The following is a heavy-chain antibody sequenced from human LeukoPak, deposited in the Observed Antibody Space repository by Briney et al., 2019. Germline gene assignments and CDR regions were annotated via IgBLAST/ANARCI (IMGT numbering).Heavy chain of an antibody. V-gene: IGHV1-2*02. J-gene: IGHJ6*03. Sequence: SVMVSCKASGYTFTGYYIHWVRQAPGQGLEWMGWISPHNGGTNYAQKFPGRVTMTRDTSTSTVYMELSSLRADDTAVYYCARGPRITLVRGGQWYFYMDVWGKGTTVTVSS. CDR2: ISPHNGGT. CDR1: GYTFTGYY. CDR3: ARGPRITLVRGGQWYFYMDV. D-gene: IGHD3-10*01.